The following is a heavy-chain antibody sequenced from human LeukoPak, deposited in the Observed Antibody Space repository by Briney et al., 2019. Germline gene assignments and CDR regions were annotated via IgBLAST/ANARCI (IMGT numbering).Heavy chain of an antibody. Sequence: ASVKVSCKASGYTFTVYYMHWVRQAPGQGLEWVGWINPNTGGTNYAQKFQGRVTMTRDTSISTAYMELSRLRPDDTAVYYCARGSMVAYYFDYWGQGTLVTVSS. J-gene: IGHJ4*02. CDR2: INPNTGGT. V-gene: IGHV1-2*02. CDR1: GYTFTVYY. CDR3: ARGSMVAYYFDY. D-gene: IGHD4/OR15-4a*01.